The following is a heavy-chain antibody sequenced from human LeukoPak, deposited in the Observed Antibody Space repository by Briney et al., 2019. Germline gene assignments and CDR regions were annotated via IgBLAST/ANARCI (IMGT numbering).Heavy chain of an antibody. CDR2: INPSGGST. CDR3: ARDYSSGWPNFDY. CDR1: GYTFTSYY. V-gene: IGHV1-46*01. D-gene: IGHD6-19*01. Sequence: EASVKVSCKASGYTFTSYYMHWVRQAPGQGLEWMGIINPSGGSTSYAQKFQGRVTMTRDTSTSTAYMELRSLRSDDTAVYYCARDYSSGWPNFDYWGQGTLVTVSS. J-gene: IGHJ4*02.